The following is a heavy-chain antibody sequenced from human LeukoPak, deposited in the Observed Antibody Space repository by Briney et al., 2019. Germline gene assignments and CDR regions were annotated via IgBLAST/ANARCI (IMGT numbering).Heavy chain of an antibody. CDR2: SISSSDHS. J-gene: IGHJ4*01. CDR1: GFTLSPFG. CDR3: ARDVSGWSRDY. Sequence: GGSLRLFCVASGFTLSPFGMIWVRQAPGQGLEWVSSISSSDHSSYADSVKGRFITSRDNAKNSLYLQMSHLRAEDTAVYYCARDVSGWSRDYWGHGNLVTVSS. V-gene: IGHV3-21*01. D-gene: IGHD6-19*01.